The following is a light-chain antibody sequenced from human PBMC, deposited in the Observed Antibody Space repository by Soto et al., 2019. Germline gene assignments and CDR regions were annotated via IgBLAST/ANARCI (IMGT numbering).Light chain of an antibody. V-gene: IGKV1-5*01. J-gene: IGKJ1*01. CDR1: QSVSSW. Sequence: DIQMTQSPSSVSASVGDSVTITCRASQSVSSWLAWYQQRAGKAPKVLMYDASNLESGVPSRFSGSGSGTEFTLTISSLQPDDFATYYCQQYNPYSPWTFGQGTKVDIK. CDR3: QQYNPYSPWT. CDR2: DAS.